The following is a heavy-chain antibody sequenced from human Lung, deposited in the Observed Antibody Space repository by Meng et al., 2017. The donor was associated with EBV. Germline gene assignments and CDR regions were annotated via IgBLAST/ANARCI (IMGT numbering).Heavy chain of an antibody. D-gene: IGHD6-13*01. CDR3: ARDPAWTAAGSFDY. V-gene: IGHV4-61*03. J-gene: IGHJ4*02. CDR2: IDDSGST. CDR1: GGSVSSGGYY. Sequence: QVQLQGSGPGLVKPSETLSLTCSVSGGSVSSGGYYWSWIRQSPGKGLEWIGYIDDSGSTNNNPSLKSRVTISVDTSKNHFSLSLSSVTAADTAVYYCARDPAWTAAGSFDYWGQGTLVTVSS.